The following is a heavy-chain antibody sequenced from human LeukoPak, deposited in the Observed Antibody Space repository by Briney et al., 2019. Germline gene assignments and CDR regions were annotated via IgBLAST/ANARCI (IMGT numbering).Heavy chain of an antibody. Sequence: SETLSLTCTVSGGSISSYYWSWIRQPPGKGLEWIGYIYYSGSTNYDPSLKSRVTISADTSRNQFSLKLSSVTAADTAVYYCASYCTNTNCYFDSWGQGTLVTVSS. J-gene: IGHJ4*02. CDR2: IYYSGST. CDR3: ASYCTNTNCYFDS. V-gene: IGHV4-59*08. D-gene: IGHD2-8*01. CDR1: GGSISSYY.